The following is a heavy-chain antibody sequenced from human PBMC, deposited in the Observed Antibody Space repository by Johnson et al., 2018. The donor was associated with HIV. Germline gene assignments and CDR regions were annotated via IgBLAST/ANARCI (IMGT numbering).Heavy chain of an antibody. CDR2: IKQDGSEK. V-gene: IGHV3-7*05. CDR3: ARWDFKDAFDI. D-gene: IGHD1-26*01. J-gene: IGHJ3*02. CDR1: GFTFSSYW. Sequence: VQLVESGGGLVQPGGSLRLSCAASGFTFSSYWMSWVRQAPGKGLEWVANIKQDGSEKYYVDSVKGRFTISRDNAKNSLYLQTNSLRAEDTAVYYCARWDFKDAFDIWGQGTMVTVSS.